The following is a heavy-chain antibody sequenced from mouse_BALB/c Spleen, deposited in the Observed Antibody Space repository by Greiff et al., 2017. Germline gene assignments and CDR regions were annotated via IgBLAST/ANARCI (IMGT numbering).Heavy chain of an antibody. CDR3: TGAARAFYAMDY. CDR2: IYPGNSDT. V-gene: IGHV1-5*01. J-gene: IGHJ4*01. Sequence: VQLQQSGTVLARPGASVKMSCKASGYSFTSYWMHWVKQRPGQGLEWIGAIYPGNSDTSYNQKFKGKAKLTAVTSASTAYMELSSLTNEDSAVYYCTGAARAFYAMDYWGQGTSVTVSS. CDR1: GYSFTSYW. D-gene: IGHD3-1*01.